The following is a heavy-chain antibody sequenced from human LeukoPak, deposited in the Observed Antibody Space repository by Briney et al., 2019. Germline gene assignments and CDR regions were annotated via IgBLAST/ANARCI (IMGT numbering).Heavy chain of an antibody. CDR1: GYTFTGYY. V-gene: IGHV1-2*02. J-gene: IGHJ6*02. D-gene: IGHD2-2*01. CDR2: INPNSGGT. Sequence: HGASVKASCKASGYTFTGYYMHWVRQAPGQGLEWMGWINPNSGGTNSAQKFQGRVTMTRDTSVSTAYMELSRLRSDDTAVYYCARDHCTSSGCYEYYYYGMDVWGQGTTVTVSS. CDR3: ARDHCTSSGCYEYYYYGMDV.